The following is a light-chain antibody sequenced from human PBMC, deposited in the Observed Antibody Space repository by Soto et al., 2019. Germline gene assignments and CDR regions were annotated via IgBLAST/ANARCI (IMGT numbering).Light chain of an antibody. J-gene: IGLJ3*02. CDR1: SSDVGGYNH. Sequence: SVLTQPASVSGSPGQSITISCTGTSSDVGGYNHVSWYQQHPGKAPKLMIYDVSNRPSGVSNRFSGSKSGNTASLTISGLQAEDEADYYCSSYTSSSTWVFGGGTQLTVL. CDR3: SSYTSSSTWV. V-gene: IGLV2-14*01. CDR2: DVS.